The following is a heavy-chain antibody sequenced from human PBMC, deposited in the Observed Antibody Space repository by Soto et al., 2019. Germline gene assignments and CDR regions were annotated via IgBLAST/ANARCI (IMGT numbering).Heavy chain of an antibody. CDR3: ARLFVTGITPPRGWFDP. D-gene: IGHD1-20*01. CDR2: ILSSGNT. V-gene: IGHV4-39*01. Sequence: QVQLQESGPGLVKPSETLSLICTVSGGSITSTSYYWAWIRQTPGEGLEWIGIILSSGNTYYNPSLKSRVTMSVDTSRNQFSLNLTSVTAADTAVYSCARLFVTGITPPRGWFDPWGQGTLVTVSS. CDR1: GGSITSTSYY. J-gene: IGHJ5*02.